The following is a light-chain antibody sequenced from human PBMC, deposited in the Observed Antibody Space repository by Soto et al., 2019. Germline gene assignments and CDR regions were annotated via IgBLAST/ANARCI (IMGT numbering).Light chain of an antibody. J-gene: IGKJ4*01. CDR2: AAS. CDR3: QQSYSTADP. CDR1: QSISSY. V-gene: IGKV1-39*01. Sequence: DIQMTQSPSSMSASVGDRVTITCRASQSISSYLNCYQQKPGKAPKLLIYAASSLQSWFPSRFSGSGSGTDFTRNISILQPEDFATYYYQQSYSTADPFGGGTQVQSK.